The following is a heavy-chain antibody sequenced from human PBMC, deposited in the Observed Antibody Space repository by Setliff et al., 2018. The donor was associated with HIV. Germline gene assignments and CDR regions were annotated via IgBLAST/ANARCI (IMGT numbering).Heavy chain of an antibody. CDR2: IHHSGNT. CDR3: VRDRDKISWYYF. Sequence: SETLSLTCIVSGYSISSGSYWGWIRQPPGKGLEWIGSIHHSGNTYYNPSLKSRVTMPLEASKNQFSLKLSSVTAADTALYDCVRDRDKISWYYFWGQGTLVTVSS. D-gene: IGHD6-13*01. J-gene: IGHJ4*02. CDR1: GYSISSGSY. V-gene: IGHV4-38-2*02.